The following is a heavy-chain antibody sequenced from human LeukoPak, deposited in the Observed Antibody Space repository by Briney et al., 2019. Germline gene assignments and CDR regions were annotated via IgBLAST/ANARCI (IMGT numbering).Heavy chain of an antibody. D-gene: IGHD6-13*01. CDR1: GFTFSSYA. Sequence: PGGSLRLSCAASGFTFSSYAMSWVRQAPGKGLEWVSAISGSGGSTYYADSVKGRFTISRDNSRNTLYLQMNSLRAEDTAVYYCAKFIAAAGTNFDYWGQGTLVTVSS. CDR2: ISGSGGST. V-gene: IGHV3-23*01. J-gene: IGHJ4*02. CDR3: AKFIAAAGTNFDY.